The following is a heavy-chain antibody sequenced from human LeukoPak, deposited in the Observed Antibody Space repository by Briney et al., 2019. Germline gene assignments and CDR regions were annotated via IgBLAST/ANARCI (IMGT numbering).Heavy chain of an antibody. Sequence: SVKVSCKASGGTFSSYAISWVRQRPGQGLEWMGGITPLFGTANYAQKFQGRVTITADESASTAYMELRSLRSEDTAVYYCAADSAYAEYWGQGTLVTVSS. D-gene: IGHD5-12*01. CDR2: ITPLFGTA. CDR1: GGTFSSYA. J-gene: IGHJ4*02. CDR3: AADSAYAEY. V-gene: IGHV1-69*01.